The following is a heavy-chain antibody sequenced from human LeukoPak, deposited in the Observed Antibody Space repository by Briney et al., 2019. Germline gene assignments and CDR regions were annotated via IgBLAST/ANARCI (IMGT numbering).Heavy chain of an antibody. J-gene: IGHJ3*02. CDR1: GGSISGRRDY. CDR3: ARNVSRGEPGGAFDI. CDR2: IYYSGST. D-gene: IGHD3-16*01. V-gene: IGHV4-39*01. Sequence: SETLPLTCTVSGGSISGRRDYWGWIRQPPGKGLEWIASIYYSGSTHYNPSLKSRVTISVDTSRNQFSLELRTATAADSAIYYCARNVSRGEPGGAFDIWGQGTMVTVSS.